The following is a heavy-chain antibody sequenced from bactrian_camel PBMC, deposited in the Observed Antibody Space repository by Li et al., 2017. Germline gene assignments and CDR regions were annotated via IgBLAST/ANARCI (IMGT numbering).Heavy chain of an antibody. V-gene: IGHV3S1*01. CDR2: IDSDGNT. CDR1: RFTYSTYC. J-gene: IGHJ4*01. Sequence: VQLVESGGGSVQAGGSLRLSCTASRFTYSTYCMAWFRQTPGKEREGVAAIDSDGNTKYADSEKGRFTISRDNAKDILYLQVNSLKSEDTAMYYCAADLCAWGLDTRYGNYAYWGQGTQVTVS. CDR3: AADLCAWGLDTRYGNYAY. D-gene: IGHD1*01.